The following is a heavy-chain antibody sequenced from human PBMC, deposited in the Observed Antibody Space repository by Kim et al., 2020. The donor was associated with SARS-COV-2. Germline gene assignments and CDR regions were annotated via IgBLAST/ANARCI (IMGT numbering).Heavy chain of an antibody. CDR2: INWNGGNT. D-gene: IGHD3-10*01. CDR1: GFTFDDHG. J-gene: IGHJ4*02. Sequence: GGSLRLSCAVSGFTFDDHGMTWVRQIPGKGLEWVSSINWNGGNTAYADSVRGRFTISRDNAKNSLHLQMNSLRAEDTAFYYCARGTGSGTSGCFDYWGQGNLVIVSS. CDR3: ARGTGSGTSGCFDY. V-gene: IGHV3-20*04.